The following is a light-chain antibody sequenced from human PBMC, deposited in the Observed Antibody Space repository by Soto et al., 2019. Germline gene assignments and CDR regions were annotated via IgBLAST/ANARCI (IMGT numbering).Light chain of an antibody. V-gene: IGLV2-14*03. CDR3: SSYTSSSTVV. CDR1: SSDVGGYNS. CDR2: DVS. J-gene: IGLJ2*01. Sequence: QPASVSGSPGQSITISCTGTSSDVGGYNSVSWYQQHPGKAPKLMIYDVSNRPSGVSNRFSGSKSVNTASLTISGLQAEDEADYYCSSYTSSSTVVFCGGTKLTVL.